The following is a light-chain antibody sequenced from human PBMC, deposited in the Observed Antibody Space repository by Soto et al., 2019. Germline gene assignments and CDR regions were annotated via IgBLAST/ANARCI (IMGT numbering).Light chain of an antibody. CDR2: DVS. J-gene: IGLJ1*01. CDR3: CSYTTSNTRQIV. CDR1: SSDVGGYNY. Sequence: QSALTQPASVSGSPGQSITISCTGTSSDVGGYNYVSWYQQHPGKAPKFMIYDVSNRPSGVSNRLSGSKSGNTASLTISGLQAEDDADYYCCSYTTSNTRQIVFGTGTKLTVL. V-gene: IGLV2-14*01.